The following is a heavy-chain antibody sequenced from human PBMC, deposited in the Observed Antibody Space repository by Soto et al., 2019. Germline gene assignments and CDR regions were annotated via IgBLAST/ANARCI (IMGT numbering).Heavy chain of an antibody. Sequence: EVQLLESGGGLVQPGGSLRLSCVASGFTFSSYAMSWVRQAPGKGLEWVSAISGRGDSTYYADSVKGRFTISRDNSKNTLYLQMNSLRAEDTAVYYCAKDRGGYYYYYGMDVWGQGTTVTVSS. J-gene: IGHJ6*02. CDR1: GFTFSSYA. V-gene: IGHV3-23*01. CDR2: ISGRGDST. CDR3: AKDRGGYYYYYGMDV. D-gene: IGHD3-10*01.